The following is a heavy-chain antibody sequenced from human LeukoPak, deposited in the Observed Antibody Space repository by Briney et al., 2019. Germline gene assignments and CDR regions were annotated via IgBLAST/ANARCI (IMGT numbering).Heavy chain of an antibody. V-gene: IGHV4-4*02. J-gene: IGHJ4*02. CDR1: GFTFSSYSM. CDR3: ARDIGRTVTIPQDY. CDR2: IYHSGST. Sequence: GSLRLSCAASGFTFSSYSMNWVRQPPGKGLEWIGEIYHSGSTNYNPSLKSRVTISVDKSKNQFSLKLSSVTAADTAVYYCARDIGRTVTIPQDYWGQGTLVTVSS. D-gene: IGHD4-17*01.